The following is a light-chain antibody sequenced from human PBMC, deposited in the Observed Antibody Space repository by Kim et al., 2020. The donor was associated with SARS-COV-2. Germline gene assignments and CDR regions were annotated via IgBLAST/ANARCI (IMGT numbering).Light chain of an antibody. V-gene: IGKV3-15*01. CDR3: QQYDNWPQT. J-gene: IGKJ1*01. CDR2: GAS. CDR1: QSVSSN. Sequence: EIVMTQSPATLSVSPGERATVSCRASQSVSSNLAWYQQKPRQAPRLLIYGASTTATGIPARFSGGGSGTEFTLTISSLQSEDFAVYYCQQYDNWPQTFGQGTKMDIK.